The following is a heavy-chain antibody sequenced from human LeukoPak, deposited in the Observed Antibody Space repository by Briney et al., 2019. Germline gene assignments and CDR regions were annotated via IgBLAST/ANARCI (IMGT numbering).Heavy chain of an antibody. V-gene: IGHV3-9*01. CDR2: ISWSSGSI. Sequence: SLRLSCAASGVSFYDYAMHWVRQALGKGLEWVSGISWSSGSIGYADSVKGRFTISRDNAKNSLYLQMNSLRAEDTALYYCAEDIMAVACVIDYWGQGTLVTVSS. D-gene: IGHD6-19*01. CDR1: GVSFYDYA. CDR3: AEDIMAVACVIDY. J-gene: IGHJ4*02.